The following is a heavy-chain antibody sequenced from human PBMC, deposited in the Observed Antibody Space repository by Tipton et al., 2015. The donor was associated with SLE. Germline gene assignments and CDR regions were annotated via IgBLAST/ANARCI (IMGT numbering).Heavy chain of an antibody. Sequence: SLRLSCAASGFTFSSYAMHWVRQAPGKGLEWVAVISYDGSNKYYADSVKGRFTVSRDNSKNTLYLQMNSLRAEDTAVYYCARDSFWIGYYSYYSYMDVWGKRTTVPVSS. V-gene: IGHV3-30*04. D-gene: IGHD3-3*01. CDR2: ISYDGSNK. CDR3: ARDSFWIGYYSYYSYMDV. CDR1: GFTFSSYA. J-gene: IGHJ6*03.